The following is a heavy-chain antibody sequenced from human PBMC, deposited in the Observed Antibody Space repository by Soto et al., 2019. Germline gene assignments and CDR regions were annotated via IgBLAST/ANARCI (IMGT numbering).Heavy chain of an antibody. CDR2: ISGYNGYT. CDR1: GYNFNTYG. D-gene: IGHD3-16*01. J-gene: IGHJ4*02. V-gene: IGHV1-18*01. CDR3: ARDRDYSHTDADIDY. Sequence: QVQLMQSGAEVRRPGTSMRISCTTSGYNFNTYGIIWVRQTPGQGLEWMGWISGYNGYTKYAQNFEDRVTFSTDTSTSTAFLELRNLRSGDTALYFCARDRDYSHTDADIDYWGQGTLVTVSS.